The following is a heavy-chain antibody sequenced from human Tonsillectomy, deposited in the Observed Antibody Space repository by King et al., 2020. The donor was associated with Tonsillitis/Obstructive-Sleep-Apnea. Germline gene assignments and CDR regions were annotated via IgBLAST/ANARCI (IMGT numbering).Heavy chain of an antibody. CDR1: GYSFTSHW. D-gene: IGHD2/OR15-2a*01. Sequence: QLVQSGAEVKKPGESLRISCKGSGYSFTSHWINWVRQMPGKGLEWMGRIDPSDSYTDYSPSFQGHVTISADKSISTAYLQWSSLKASDTAMYYCASSPDFNFDYWGQGILVTVSS. CDR3: ASSPDFNFDY. CDR2: IDPSDSYT. V-gene: IGHV5-10-1*03. J-gene: IGHJ4*02.